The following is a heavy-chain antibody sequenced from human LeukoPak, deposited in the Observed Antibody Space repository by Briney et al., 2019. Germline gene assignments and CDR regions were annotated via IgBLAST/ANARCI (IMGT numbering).Heavy chain of an antibody. Sequence: SETLSLTCAVYGGSFSGYYWRWIRQPPGKGLEWIGEINHSGSTNYNPSLKSRVTISVDTSKNQFSLKLSSVPAADPVVYYCARCITHDAFDTWGQGTMVTVSS. J-gene: IGHJ3*02. CDR2: INHSGST. CDR3: ARCITHDAFDT. V-gene: IGHV4-34*01. CDR1: GGSFSGYY. D-gene: IGHD3-10*01.